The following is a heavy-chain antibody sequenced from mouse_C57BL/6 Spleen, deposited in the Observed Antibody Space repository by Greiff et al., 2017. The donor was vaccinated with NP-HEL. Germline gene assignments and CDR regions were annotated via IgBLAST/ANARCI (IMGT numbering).Heavy chain of an antibody. CDR2: ISYDGSN. CDR3: AKIPSY. CDR1: GYSITSGYY. Sequence: EVKLLASGPGLVKPSQSLSLTCSVTGYSITSGYYWNWIRQFPGNKLEWMGYISYDGSNNYNPSLKNRISITRDTSKNQFFLKLNSVTTEDTATYYCAKIPSYWGQGTLVTVSA. V-gene: IGHV3-6*01. J-gene: IGHJ3*01.